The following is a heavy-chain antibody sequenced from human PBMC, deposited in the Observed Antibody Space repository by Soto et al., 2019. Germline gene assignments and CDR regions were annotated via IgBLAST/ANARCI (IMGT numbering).Heavy chain of an antibody. CDR3: ARGEFLVRGVMITSSRGGMAPQHDKNNWFDP. Sequence: SETLSLTCAVYGGSFSGYYWSWIRQPPGKGLEWIGEINHSGSTNYNPSLKSRVTISVDTSKNQFSLKLSSVTAADTAVYYCARGEFLVRGVMITSSRGGMAPQHDKNNWFDPWGQGTLVTVSS. D-gene: IGHD3-10*01. CDR1: GGSFSGYY. V-gene: IGHV4-34*01. J-gene: IGHJ5*02. CDR2: INHSGST.